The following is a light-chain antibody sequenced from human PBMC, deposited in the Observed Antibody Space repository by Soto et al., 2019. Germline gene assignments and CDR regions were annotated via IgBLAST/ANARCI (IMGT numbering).Light chain of an antibody. J-gene: IGKJ1*01. CDR1: QNMGIN. Sequence: EILMTQSAAALSVAQGERATLSCRASQNMGINFAWYQQKPGQAPSLLIFGAVTRATGVPDRFSGSGSGTEFTLTIRSLQSEDYAVYYCLQYNSWPRTFGQGTKVEL. V-gene: IGKV3-15*01. CDR2: GAV. CDR3: LQYNSWPRT.